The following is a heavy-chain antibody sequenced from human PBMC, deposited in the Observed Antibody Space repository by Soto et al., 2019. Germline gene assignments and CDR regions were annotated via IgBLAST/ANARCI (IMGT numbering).Heavy chain of an antibody. Sequence: TGGSLRLACVGSGVSFEDFAMNWVRQVPGKGLEWVSGISWNSATLAYADSVKGRFIVSRDNAKNILYLQMNSLRPEDAALYYCARDVGSYYYDTSAYLYDYWGQGTLVTVSS. V-gene: IGHV3-9*01. CDR1: GVSFEDFA. CDR3: ARDVGSYYYDTSAYLYDY. D-gene: IGHD3-22*01. CDR2: ISWNSATL. J-gene: IGHJ4*02.